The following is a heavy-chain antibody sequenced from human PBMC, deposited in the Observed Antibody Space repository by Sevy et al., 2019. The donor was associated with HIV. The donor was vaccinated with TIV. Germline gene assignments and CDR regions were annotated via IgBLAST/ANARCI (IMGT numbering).Heavy chain of an antibody. J-gene: IGHJ5*02. D-gene: IGHD6-19*01. Sequence: GLSVKVSWKASGYTFTSYGISWVRQAPGQGLEWMGWISAYNGNTNYAQKLQGRVTMTTDTSTSTAYMELRSLRSDDTAVYYCARDLPRTPGIAVAGTGTWGQGTLVTVSS. CDR3: ARDLPRTPGIAVAGTGT. V-gene: IGHV1-18*01. CDR2: ISAYNGNT. CDR1: GYTFTSYG.